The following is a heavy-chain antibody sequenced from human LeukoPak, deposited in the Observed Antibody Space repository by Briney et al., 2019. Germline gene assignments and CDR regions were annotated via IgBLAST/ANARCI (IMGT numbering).Heavy chain of an antibody. D-gene: IGHD3-3*01. CDR1: GFTFDDYA. CDR3: ARGRITIFAAAF. V-gene: IGHV3-9*01. Sequence: GRSLRLSCAASGFTFDDYAMHWVRQAPGKGLEWVSGISWNSNSIDYVDSVKGRFTISRDNAKNSLYLQMNSLRAEDTAVYYCARGRITIFAAAFWGQGTLVTVSS. J-gene: IGHJ4*02. CDR2: ISWNSNSI.